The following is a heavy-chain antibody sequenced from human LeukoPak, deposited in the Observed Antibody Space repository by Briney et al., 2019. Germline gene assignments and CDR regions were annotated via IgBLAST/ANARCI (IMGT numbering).Heavy chain of an antibody. CDR1: GFTVSSNY. CDR2: IYSGGST. J-gene: IGHJ4*02. V-gene: IGHV3-53*01. CDR3: ARAFGYFDSSGPLDY. Sequence: GGSLRLSCAASGFTVSSNYVSWVRQAPGKGLEWVSVIYSGGSTYYADSVKGRFTISRDNSKNTLYLEMNTLRAEDTAVYYCARAFGYFDSSGPLDYWGQGTLVTVSS. D-gene: IGHD3-22*01.